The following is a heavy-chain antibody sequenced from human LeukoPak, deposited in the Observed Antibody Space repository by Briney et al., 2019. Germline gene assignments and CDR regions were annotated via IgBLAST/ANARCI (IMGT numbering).Heavy chain of an antibody. CDR1: GGTFSSYA. D-gene: IGHD5-18*01. V-gene: IGHV1-69*04. J-gene: IGHJ4*02. CDR2: IIPILGIA. Sequence: GSSVKVSCKASGGTFSSYAISWVRQAPGQGLEWMGRIIPILGIANYAQKFQGRVTITADKSTSTAYMELSSLRSEDTAVYYCARESRRGYSYGTLGYWGQGTLVTVSS. CDR3: ARESRRGYSYGTLGY.